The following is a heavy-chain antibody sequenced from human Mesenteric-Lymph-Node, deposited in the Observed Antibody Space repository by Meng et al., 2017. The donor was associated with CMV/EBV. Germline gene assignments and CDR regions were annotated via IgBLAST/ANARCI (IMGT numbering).Heavy chain of an antibody. CDR3: ARHQRWLKSEGGFNY. D-gene: IGHD4-23*01. V-gene: IGHV4-34*01. J-gene: IGHJ4*02. CDR1: GGSFGGYY. CDR2: INHSGST. Sequence: WGAGLVNPSGTLAVTGACYGGSFGGYYWSWIRQPPGKGLEWIGEINHSGSTNYNPSLKSRVTISVDTSKNQFSLKLSSVTAADTAVYYCARHQRWLKSEGGFNYWGQGTLVTVSS.